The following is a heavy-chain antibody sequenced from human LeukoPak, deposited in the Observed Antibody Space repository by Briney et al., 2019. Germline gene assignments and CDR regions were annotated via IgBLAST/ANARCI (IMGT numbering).Heavy chain of an antibody. CDR3: ARSYCNSTSCHNYFDY. V-gene: IGHV1-2*02. J-gene: IGHJ4*02. CDR1: GYTFTGYY. Sequence: GASVKVSCKASGYTFTGYYMHWVRQAPGQGLEWMGWINPNSGGTNYAQKFQGRVTMTRDTSISTAYMELSRLRSDDTAVYYCARSYCNSTSCHNYFDYWGQGTLVTVSP. D-gene: IGHD2-2*02. CDR2: INPNSGGT.